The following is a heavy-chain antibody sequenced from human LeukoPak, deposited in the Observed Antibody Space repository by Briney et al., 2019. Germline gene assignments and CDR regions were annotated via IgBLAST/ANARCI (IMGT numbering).Heavy chain of an antibody. CDR1: GYTFTGYY. V-gene: IGHV1-2*02. CDR2: INPNSGGT. CDR3: AILRGYCSGGSCYSANYYFDY. J-gene: IGHJ4*02. D-gene: IGHD2-15*01. Sequence: ASVKVSCTASGYTFTGYYMHWVRQAPGQGLEWMGWINPNSGGTNYAQKFQGRVTMTRDTSISTAYMELSRLRSDDTAVYYCAILRGYCSGGSCYSANYYFDYWGQGTLVTVSS.